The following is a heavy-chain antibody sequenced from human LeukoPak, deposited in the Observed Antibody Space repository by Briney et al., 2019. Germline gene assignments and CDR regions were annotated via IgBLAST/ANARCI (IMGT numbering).Heavy chain of an antibody. V-gene: IGHV4-59*01. CDR2: IYYSGST. J-gene: IGHJ2*01. CDR3: ARDFAGTWYFDL. CDR1: GGSISSYY. Sequence: SETLSLTCTVSGGSISSYYWSWIRQPPGKGLEWIGYIYYSGSTNYNPFLKSRVTISVDTSKNQFSLKLNSVTAADTAVYYCARDFAGTWYFDLWGRGTLVTVSS.